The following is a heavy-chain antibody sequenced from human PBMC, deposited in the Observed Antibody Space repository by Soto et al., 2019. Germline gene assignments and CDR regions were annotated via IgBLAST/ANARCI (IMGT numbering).Heavy chain of an antibody. D-gene: IGHD3-16*01. CDR2: IYYSGST. CDR3: ARGCHGGYFDY. J-gene: IGHJ4*02. V-gene: IGHV4-30-4*01. Sequence: PSETLSLTCTVSGGSISSGDYYWSWIRQPPGKGLEWIGYIYYSGSTYYNPSLKSRVTISVDTSKNQFSLKLSSVTAADTAVYYCARGCHGGYFDYWGQGTLVTVSS. CDR1: GGSISSGDYY.